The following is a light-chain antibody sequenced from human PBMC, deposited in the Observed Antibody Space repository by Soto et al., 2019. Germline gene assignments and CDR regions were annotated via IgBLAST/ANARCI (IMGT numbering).Light chain of an antibody. Sequence: EIVLPQSPATLSVSPGEGATLSCRASQGIGDTLAWYQQKPGQTPRLLIYDTSIRATGVPSRFSGSRSGTDFTLTISSLQPEDFATYYCQHYHSYSLTFGQGTKVDIK. V-gene: IGKV3-15*01. CDR1: QGIGDT. J-gene: IGKJ1*01. CDR3: QHYHSYSLT. CDR2: DTS.